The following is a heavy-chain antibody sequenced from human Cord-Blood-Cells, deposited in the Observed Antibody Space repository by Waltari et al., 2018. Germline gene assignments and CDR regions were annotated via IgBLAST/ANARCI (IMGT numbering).Heavy chain of an antibody. CDR3: ARLGSGYYFWFDP. V-gene: IGHV4-38-2*01. J-gene: IGHJ5*02. CDR1: GYSISSGYY. CDR2: IYHSGST. D-gene: IGHD3-22*01. Sequence: QVQLQESGPGLVKPSETLSLTCAVSGYSISSGYYWGWIRQPPGKGLEWIGSIYHSGSTYDNPSRKSRVTISVDTSKNQFSLKLSSVTAADTAVYYCARLGSGYYFWFDPWGQGTLVTVSS.